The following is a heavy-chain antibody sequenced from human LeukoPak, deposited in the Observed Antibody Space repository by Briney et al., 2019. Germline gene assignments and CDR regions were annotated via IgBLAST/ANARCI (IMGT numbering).Heavy chain of an antibody. CDR1: GGTFSSYA. CDR2: IIPIFGTA. D-gene: IGHD2-21*01. V-gene: IGHV1-69*01. Sequence: ASVKVSCKASGGTFSSYAISWVRQAPGQGLEWMGEIIPIFGTANYAQKFQGRVTITADESTSTAYMELSSLRSEDTAVYYCAREGAHIQAIDYWGQGTLVTVSS. J-gene: IGHJ4*02. CDR3: AREGAHIQAIDY.